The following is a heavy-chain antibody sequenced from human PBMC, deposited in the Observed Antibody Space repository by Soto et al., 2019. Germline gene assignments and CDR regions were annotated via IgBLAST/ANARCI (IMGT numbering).Heavy chain of an antibody. Sequence: QVQLVESGGGVVQPGRSLRLSCGASGFTFSNHAMHWVRQAPGKGLEWVAVISSDGTNKYYADSVKGRFTISRDNSKNTLYLPMNRLRAEDTAVYYCARDQNPSGSYQGIFDYWGQGILVTVSS. CDR1: GFTFSNHA. V-gene: IGHV3-30-3*01. D-gene: IGHD1-26*01. CDR3: ARDQNPSGSYQGIFDY. J-gene: IGHJ4*02. CDR2: ISSDGTNK.